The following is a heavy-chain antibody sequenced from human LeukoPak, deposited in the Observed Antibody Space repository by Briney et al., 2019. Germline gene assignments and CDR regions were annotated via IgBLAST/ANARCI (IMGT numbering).Heavy chain of an antibody. CDR3: AKVNYYESSDIGLFDY. J-gene: IGHJ4*02. CDR2: ISGSGGST. V-gene: IGHV3-23*01. CDR1: GFTFSSYA. D-gene: IGHD3-22*01. Sequence: PGGSLRLSCAASGFTFSSYAMSWVRQAPGKGLEWVSGISGSGGSTYYADSVRGRFTISRDHSKNTLYLQMNSLRAGDTAVYYCAKVNYYESSDIGLFDYWGQGTLVTVSS.